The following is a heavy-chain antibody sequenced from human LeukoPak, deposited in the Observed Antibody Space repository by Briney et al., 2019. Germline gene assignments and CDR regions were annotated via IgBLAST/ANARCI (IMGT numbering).Heavy chain of an antibody. D-gene: IGHD6-19*01. CDR1: GGSIRSYY. J-gene: IGHJ4*02. CDR3: ARSSGWLPDY. V-gene: IGHV4-59*01. Sequence: SETLSLTCTVSGGSIRSYYWSCIRQPPGKGPEWIGNIYYSGSTNYNPSLRSRVTMSVDTSKNQFSLKLSSVTAADTAVYYCARSSGWLPDYWGQGTLVTVSS. CDR2: IYYSGST.